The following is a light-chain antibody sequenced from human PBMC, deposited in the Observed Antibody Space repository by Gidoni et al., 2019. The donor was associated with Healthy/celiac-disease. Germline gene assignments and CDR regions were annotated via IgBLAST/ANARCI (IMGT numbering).Light chain of an antibody. V-gene: IGKV3-15*01. CDR3: QQYNNWPPT. CDR2: GAS. Sequence: APLSVLPGARATCSCRASQSVSSILAGFETKPGQVPRLLIYGASTRATGIPARFRGSGSGTEFPPTISSLQSEDFAVYYCQQYNNWPPTFXPXTKVDIK. J-gene: IGKJ3*01. CDR1: QSVSSI.